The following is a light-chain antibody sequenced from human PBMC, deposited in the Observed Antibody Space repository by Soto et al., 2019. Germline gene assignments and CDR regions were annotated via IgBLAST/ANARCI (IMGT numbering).Light chain of an antibody. Sequence: QSALTQPASVSGSPGQSINISCTGTSSDVGGYNYVSWYQQHPGKAPKLMIYDVSNRPSGVSNRFSGSKSGNTASLTISGLQAGDEADYYCSSYTTSGSLVFGGGTKLTVL. J-gene: IGLJ2*01. CDR3: SSYTTSGSLV. CDR1: SSDVGGYNY. CDR2: DVS. V-gene: IGLV2-14*01.